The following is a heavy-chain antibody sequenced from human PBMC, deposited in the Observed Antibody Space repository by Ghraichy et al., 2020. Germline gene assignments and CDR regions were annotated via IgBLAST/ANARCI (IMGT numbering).Heavy chain of an antibody. V-gene: IGHV3-7*01. Sequence: GSLRLSCAASGFTFSSYWMSWVRQAPGKGLEWVANIKQDGSEKYYVDSVKGRFTISRDNAKNSLYLQMNSLRAEDTAVYYCAREMTTDTIAFDIWGQGTMVTVSS. CDR2: IKQDGSEK. J-gene: IGHJ3*02. CDR3: AREMTTDTIAFDI. CDR1: GFTFSSYW. D-gene: IGHD4-11*01.